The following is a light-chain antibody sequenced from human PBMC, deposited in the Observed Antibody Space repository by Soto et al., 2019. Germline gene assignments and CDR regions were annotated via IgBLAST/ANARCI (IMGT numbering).Light chain of an antibody. Sequence: DIQMTQSPSTLSASVGDRVTITCRASQSSSSWLAWYQQKPGKAPKLLIYKASTLQSGVPSRFSGSGSGTEFTLAISSLQPDDSATYYCQQYNDNWTFGQGTKVDIK. J-gene: IGKJ1*01. CDR3: QQYNDNWT. CDR2: KAS. CDR1: QSSSSW. V-gene: IGKV1-5*03.